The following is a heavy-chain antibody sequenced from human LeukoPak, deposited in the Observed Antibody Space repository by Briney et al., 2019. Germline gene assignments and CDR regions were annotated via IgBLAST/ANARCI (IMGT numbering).Heavy chain of an antibody. J-gene: IGHJ6*02. D-gene: IGHD1-26*01. CDR2: ISAYNGST. CDR1: GYTFTSYG. CDR3: ARTDSGSYHYYYYGMDV. Sequence: EASVKVSCKASGYTFTSYGISWVRQAPGQGLEWMGWISAYNGSTNYAQKLQGRVTMTTDTSTSTAYMELRSLRSDDTAVYYCARTDSGSYHYYYYGMDVWGQGTTVTVSS. V-gene: IGHV1-18*01.